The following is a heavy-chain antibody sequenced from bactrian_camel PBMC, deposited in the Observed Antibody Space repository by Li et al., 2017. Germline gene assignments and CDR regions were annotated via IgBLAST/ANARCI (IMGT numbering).Heavy chain of an antibody. D-gene: IGHD6*01. CDR2: ITSLPSLFRAA. J-gene: IGHJ4*01. CDR1: GNTFSRHD. V-gene: IGHV3S6*01. CDR3: AAPLGYGGKCVFSTRLDFNH. Sequence: HVQLVESGGGLVQPGESLRLSCVASGNTFSRHDMSWVRQAPGKEVEWVAGITSLPSLFRAASYADSVKGRFTISRDNAKDTLYLQMNSLKPEDTAMYYCAAPLGYGGKCVFSTRLDFNHWGQGTQVTVS.